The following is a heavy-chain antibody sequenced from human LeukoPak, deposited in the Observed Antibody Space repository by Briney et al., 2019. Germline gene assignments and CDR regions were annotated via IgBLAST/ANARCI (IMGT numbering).Heavy chain of an antibody. J-gene: IGHJ4*02. D-gene: IGHD1-26*01. CDR1: GGSFSGYY. CDR2: INHSGST. CDR3: ARDMTRVGATSEANDY. V-gene: IGHV4-34*01. Sequence: PSETLSLTCAVYGGSFSGYYWNWIRQPPGKGLEWIGEINHSGSTNYNPSLKSRVTISVDTSKNQFSLKLSSVTAADTAVYYCARDMTRVGATSEANDYWGQGTLVTVSS.